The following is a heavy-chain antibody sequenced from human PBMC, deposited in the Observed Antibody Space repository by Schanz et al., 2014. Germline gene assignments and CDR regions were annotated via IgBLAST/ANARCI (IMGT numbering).Heavy chain of an antibody. CDR2: ISGSGGST. CDR1: GFTVSSNH. CDR3: ASPSGYSDYGTYFDF. Sequence: DVQLLESGGGLVQPGGSLRLSCAVSGFTVSSNHMSWVRQAPGKGLEWVSAISGSGGSTYYADSVKGRFTISRDNSRNTLYLQMNSLRTEDTAVYYCASPSGYSDYGTYFDFWGQGTLVTVSS. J-gene: IGHJ4*02. V-gene: IGHV3-23*01. D-gene: IGHD5-12*01.